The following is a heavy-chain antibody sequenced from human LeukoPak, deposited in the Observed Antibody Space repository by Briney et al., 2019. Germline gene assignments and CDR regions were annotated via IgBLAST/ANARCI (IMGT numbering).Heavy chain of an antibody. V-gene: IGHV1-69*05. D-gene: IGHD6-6*01. CDR1: GGTFSSYA. Sequence: SVKVSCKASGGTFSSYAISWVRQAPGQGLEWMGGIIPIFGTANYAQKFQGRVTITTDESTSTAYMELSSLRSEDTAVHYCARGGIAARGGIFDYWGQGTLVTVSS. CDR3: ARGGIAARGGIFDY. J-gene: IGHJ4*02. CDR2: IIPIFGTA.